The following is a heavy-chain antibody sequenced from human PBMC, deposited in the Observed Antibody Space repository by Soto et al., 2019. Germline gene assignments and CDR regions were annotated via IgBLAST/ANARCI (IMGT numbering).Heavy chain of an antibody. CDR1: GFTFSDYY. CDR3: AKWPVSFLDYYYGMDV. D-gene: IGHD3-3*02. J-gene: IGHJ6*02. V-gene: IGHV3-11*03. Sequence: GGSLRLSCAASGFTFSDYYMSWIRQAPGKGLEWVSYISSSSSYTNYADSVKGRFTISRDNSKNTLSLQMSSLRADDTAGYYYAKWPVSFLDYYYGMDVWGQGTTVTVSS. CDR2: ISSSSSYT.